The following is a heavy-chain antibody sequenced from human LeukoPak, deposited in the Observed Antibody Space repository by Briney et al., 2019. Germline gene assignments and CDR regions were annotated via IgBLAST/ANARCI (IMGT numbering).Heavy chain of an antibody. Sequence: EASVKVSCKASGYTFTAYYMHWVRQAPGQGPEYMGWINPDSGDTKPAQNFQGRVTLPRHTSISTAYMELSSPGSDASAIYYCAGEYCSGGTCRQGFDYWGQGTLVTVSS. CDR2: INPDSGDT. V-gene: IGHV1-2*02. D-gene: IGHD2-15*01. CDR1: GYTFTAYY. J-gene: IGHJ4*02. CDR3: AGEYCSGGTCRQGFDY.